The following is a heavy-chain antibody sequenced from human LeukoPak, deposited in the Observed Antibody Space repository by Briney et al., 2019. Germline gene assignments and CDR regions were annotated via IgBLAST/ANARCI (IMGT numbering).Heavy chain of an antibody. CDR2: ISGSGGST. CDR1: GFTFSSYA. J-gene: IGHJ4*02. V-gene: IGHV3-23*01. D-gene: IGHD6-19*01. CDR3: AKFIEPIIAVAGTLGS. Sequence: PGGSLRLSCAASGFTFSSYAMSWVRQAPGKGLEWVSAISGSGGSTYYADSVKGRFTISRDNSKNTLYLQMNSLRAEDTAVYYCAKFIEPIIAVAGTLGSWGQGTLVTVSS.